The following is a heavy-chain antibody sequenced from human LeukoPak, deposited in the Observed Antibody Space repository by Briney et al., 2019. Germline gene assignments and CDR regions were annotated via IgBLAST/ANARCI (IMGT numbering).Heavy chain of an antibody. Sequence: PETLSLTCVVSGEPFSGYYWSWIRQPPGKGLEWIGDISESGSTNYNPSLKSRVTISVDPSKNQFSLKLTSMTAADTAVYFCVRGRTDYYYYMDVWGKGTTVTVSS. CDR1: GEPFSGYY. J-gene: IGHJ6*03. CDR2: ISESGST. V-gene: IGHV4-34*01. CDR3: VRGRTDYYYYMDV.